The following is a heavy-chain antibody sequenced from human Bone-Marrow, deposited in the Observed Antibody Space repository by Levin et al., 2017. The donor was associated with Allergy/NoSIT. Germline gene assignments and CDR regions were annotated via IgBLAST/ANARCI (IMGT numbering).Heavy chain of an antibody. CDR1: GGTFTRVA. J-gene: IGHJ3*01. D-gene: IGHD2-2*01. CDR2: IIPFFGFA. Sequence: GASVKVSCKSSGGTFTRVAFTWVRQAPGQGLEWVGKIIPFFGFATYAEKFQGRVTISADESTSTSYMEVSSLRSEDTAIYYCARPGGIVLVPAERGDAFDVWGQGTQVTVSS. V-gene: IGHV1-69*13. CDR3: ARPGGIVLVPAERGDAFDV.